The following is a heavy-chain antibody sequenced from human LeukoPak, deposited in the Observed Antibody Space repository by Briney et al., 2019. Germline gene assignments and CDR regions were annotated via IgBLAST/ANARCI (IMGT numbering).Heavy chain of an antibody. Sequence: PSETLSLTCSVSGGSISSSSYYWNWIRQPPGKGREGVWIFFFTWPTFSTSSLNSPVTISQDPSKNRFSLILTSVTAADTALYYCARPVSDYFYYYIDVWGEGTTVIVSS. CDR3: ARPVSDYFYYYIDV. V-gene: IGHV4-39*01. D-gene: IGHD3-10*01. CDR1: GGSISSSSYY. CDR2: FFFTWPT. J-gene: IGHJ6*03.